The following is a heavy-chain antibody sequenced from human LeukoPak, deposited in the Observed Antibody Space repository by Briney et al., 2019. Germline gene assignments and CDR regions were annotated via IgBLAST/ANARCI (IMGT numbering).Heavy chain of an antibody. D-gene: IGHD3-3*01. CDR1: GFTFSTYW. J-gene: IGHJ4*02. CDR2: LSDDGSYT. CDR3: AKLRSDFWSGYYD. Sequence: GGSLRLSCAASGFTFSTYWMYWVRQAPGKGLVWVSRLSDDGSYTEYADSVKGRFTISRDNSKNTLYLQMNSLRAEDTAVYYCAKLRSDFWSGYYDWGQGTLVTVSS. V-gene: IGHV3-74*03.